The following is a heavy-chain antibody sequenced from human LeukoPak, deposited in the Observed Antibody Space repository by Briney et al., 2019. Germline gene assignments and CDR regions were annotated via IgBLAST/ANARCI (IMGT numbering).Heavy chain of an antibody. CDR1: GFTFSSYS. CDR3: AKLTSYSYGYTDY. J-gene: IGHJ4*02. Sequence: GGSLRLSCAASGFTFSSYSMNWVRQAPGKGLEWVSSISGSGGSTYYADSVKGRFTIPRDNSKNTLYLQMNSLRAEDTAVYYCAKLTSYSYGYTDYWGQGTLVTVSS. V-gene: IGHV3-23*01. D-gene: IGHD5-18*01. CDR2: ISGSGGST.